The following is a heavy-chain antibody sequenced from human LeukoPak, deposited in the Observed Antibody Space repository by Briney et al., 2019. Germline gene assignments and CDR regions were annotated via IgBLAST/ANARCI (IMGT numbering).Heavy chain of an antibody. J-gene: IGHJ6*03. D-gene: IGHD6-13*01. CDR2: INHSGST. V-gene: IGHV4-34*01. CDR1: GGSFSGYY. CDR3: ARGKRRGSSWYFDYYYYMDV. Sequence: PSETLSLTCAVYGGSFSGYYWSWIRQPPGKGLEWIGEINHSGSTNYNPSLKSRVTISVDTSKNQFSLKLSSVTAADTAVYYCARGKRRGSSWYFDYYYYMDVWGKGTTVTVSS.